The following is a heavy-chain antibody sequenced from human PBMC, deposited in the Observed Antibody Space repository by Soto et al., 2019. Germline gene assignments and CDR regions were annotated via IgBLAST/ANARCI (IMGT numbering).Heavy chain of an antibody. Sequence: GGSLRLSCAASGFTFSDYYMSWIRQAPGKGLEWVSYISSSDSIIYYADSVKGRFTISTDNAKNSLYMQMNSLRAEDTAVYYCARDLGYYDSSGYFDYWGQGTLVTVSS. CDR2: ISSSDSII. CDR1: GFTFSDYY. V-gene: IGHV3-11*01. D-gene: IGHD3-22*01. CDR3: ARDLGYYDSSGYFDY. J-gene: IGHJ4*02.